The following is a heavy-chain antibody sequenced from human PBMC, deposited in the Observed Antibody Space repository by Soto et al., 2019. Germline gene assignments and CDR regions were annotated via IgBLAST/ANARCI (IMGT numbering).Heavy chain of an antibody. V-gene: IGHV4-31*03. CDR1: GAALNSGNYY. J-gene: IGHJ4*02. CDR2: IYVTGAV. D-gene: IGHD6-13*01. Sequence: LSLTCSASGAALNSGNYYWSWIRQVPGKGLEWIGHIYVTGAVDYNPSLRDRITISQDTSERQFSLNLRLVTAADTAVYYCARNFDIAATGTAFDSWGRGVLVTVSS. CDR3: ARNFDIAATGTAFDS.